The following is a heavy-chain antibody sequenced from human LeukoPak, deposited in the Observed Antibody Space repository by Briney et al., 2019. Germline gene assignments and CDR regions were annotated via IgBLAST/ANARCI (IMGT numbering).Heavy chain of an antibody. CDR3: ARDEVDGYNYVYFDY. V-gene: IGHV3-21*01. CDR2: ISSSSSYI. Sequence: GGSLRLSCAASGFTFSTFPMHWVRQAPGKGLEWVSSISSSSSYIYYADSVKGRFTISRDNAKNSLYLQMNSLRAEDTAVYYCARDEVDGYNYVYFDYWGQGTLVTVSS. D-gene: IGHD5-24*01. J-gene: IGHJ4*02. CDR1: GFTFSTFP.